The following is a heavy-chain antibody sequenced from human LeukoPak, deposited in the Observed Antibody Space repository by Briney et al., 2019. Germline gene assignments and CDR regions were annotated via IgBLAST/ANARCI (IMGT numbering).Heavy chain of an antibody. V-gene: IGHV3-74*01. J-gene: IGHJ4*02. Sequence: EPGGSLRLSCAASGFTFSSYWMHWVRQAPGKGLVWVSRINSDGSSTSYADSVKGRFTISRDNAKNTLYLQVNSLRAEDTAVYFCARDRVYGSGSLDYWGQGTLVTVSS. CDR1: GFTFSSYW. D-gene: IGHD3-10*01. CDR3: ARDRVYGSGSLDY. CDR2: INSDGSST.